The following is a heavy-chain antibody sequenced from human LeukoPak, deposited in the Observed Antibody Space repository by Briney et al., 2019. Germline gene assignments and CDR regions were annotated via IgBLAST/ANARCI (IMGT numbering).Heavy chain of an antibody. CDR2: IRYDGSNK. CDR1: GFTFSSYG. Sequence: GGSLRLSCAASGFTFSSYGMHWVRQAPGKGLEWVAFIRYDGSNKYYADSVKGRFTISRDNSKNTLYLQMNSLRAEDTAVYYCARADCSSSTCYLRRSWFDPWGQGTLVTVPS. CDR3: ARADCSSSTCYLRRSWFDP. D-gene: IGHD2-2*01. V-gene: IGHV3-30*02. J-gene: IGHJ5*02.